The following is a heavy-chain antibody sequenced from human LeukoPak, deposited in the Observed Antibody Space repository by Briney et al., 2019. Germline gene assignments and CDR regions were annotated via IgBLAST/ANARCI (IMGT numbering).Heavy chain of an antibody. J-gene: IGHJ5*02. V-gene: IGHV1-8*01. CDR1: GYTFTNYD. CDR3: ARVSVVAATLHWFDP. Sequence: AASVKVSCKASGYTFTNYDINWVRQATGQGLEWMGWMNPNSGNTGYAQKFQDRVTMTRNTSINTAYMELSSLRSEDTAEYYCARVSVVAATLHWFDPWGQGTLVTVSS. CDR2: MNPNSGNT. D-gene: IGHD2-15*01.